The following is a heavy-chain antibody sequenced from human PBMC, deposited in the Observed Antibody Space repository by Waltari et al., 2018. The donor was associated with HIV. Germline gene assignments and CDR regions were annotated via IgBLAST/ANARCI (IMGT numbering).Heavy chain of an antibody. V-gene: IGHV1-3*01. CDR3: ARDKSITMVRGVIPGDY. Sequence: QVQLVQSGAEVKKPGASVKVSCKASGYTFTSYAMHWVRQAPGQRLEWMGWINAGNGNTKYSQKFQGRVTITRDTSASTAYMELSSLRSEDTAVYYCARDKSITMVRGVIPGDYWGQGTLVTVSS. CDR2: INAGNGNT. D-gene: IGHD3-10*01. CDR1: GYTFTSYA. J-gene: IGHJ4*02.